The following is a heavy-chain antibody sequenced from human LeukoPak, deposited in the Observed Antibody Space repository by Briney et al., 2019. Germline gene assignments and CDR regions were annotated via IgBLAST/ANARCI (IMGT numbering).Heavy chain of an antibody. V-gene: IGHV4-34*01. J-gene: IGHJ4*02. D-gene: IGHD6-13*01. CDR1: GGSLSAYY. CDR3: ARGLGSIAAAVYFDY. CDR2: INHSGST. Sequence: KPSETLSLTCAVHGGSLSAYYWSWIRQPPGKGLEWIGEINHSGSTNYNPSPKSRVTISVDTSKNQFSLKLSSLTAADTAVYCCARGLGSIAAAVYFDYWGPGTLVTVSS.